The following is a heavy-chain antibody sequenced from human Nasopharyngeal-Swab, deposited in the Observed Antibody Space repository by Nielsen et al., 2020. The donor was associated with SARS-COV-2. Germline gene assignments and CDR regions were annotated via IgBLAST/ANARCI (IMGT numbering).Heavy chain of an antibody. CDR2: IYYNGRM. V-gene: IGHV4-39*01. D-gene: IGHD6-13*01. CDR1: GDLMPYSTSY. CDR3: VRASSWYYFDF. J-gene: IGHJ4*02. Sequence: SETLSLTCTVSGDLMPYSTSYWGWIRQPPGKGLEWIGSIYYNGRMYDNPSLKSRLTVSVDKSKNQFSLQLSSVSAADTAVYFCVRASSWYYFDFWGQGMQVTVSS.